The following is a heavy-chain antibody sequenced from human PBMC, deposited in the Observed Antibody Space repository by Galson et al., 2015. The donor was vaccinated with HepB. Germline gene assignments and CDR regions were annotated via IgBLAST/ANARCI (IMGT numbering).Heavy chain of an antibody. Sequence: SLRLSCAASGFAVSSNYMSWVRQAPGKGLEWVSAVSGSGGSTYYADSVKGRFTISRDNSKNTLYLQMNSLRAEDTAVYYCAKEDQIVAYGQPDYWGQGTLVTVSS. D-gene: IGHD3-22*01. CDR2: VSGSGGST. J-gene: IGHJ4*02. CDR3: AKEDQIVAYGQPDY. V-gene: IGHV3-23*01. CDR1: GFAVSSNY.